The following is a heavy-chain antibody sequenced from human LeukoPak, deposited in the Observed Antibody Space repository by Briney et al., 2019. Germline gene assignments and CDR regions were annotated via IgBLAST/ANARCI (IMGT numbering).Heavy chain of an antibody. CDR2: ISGSGGST. J-gene: IGHJ4*02. CDR3: AKDQISIQLWLTFDY. Sequence: GGSLRLSCAASGFTFSSYGMSWVRQAPGKGLEWVSAISGSGGSTYYADSVKGRFTISRDNSKNTLYLQMKSLRAEDTAVYYCAKDQISIQLWLTFDYWGQGTLVTVSS. CDR1: GFTFSSYG. V-gene: IGHV3-23*01. D-gene: IGHD5-18*01.